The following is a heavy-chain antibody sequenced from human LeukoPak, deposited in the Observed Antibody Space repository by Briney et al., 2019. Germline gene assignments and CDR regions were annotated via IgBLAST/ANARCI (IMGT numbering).Heavy chain of an antibody. CDR3: ARERYCSGGSCYSGDFFAFDI. D-gene: IGHD2-15*01. J-gene: IGHJ3*02. V-gene: IGHV1-69*01. Sequence: SVKVSCKASGGTFSSYAISWVRRAPGQGLEWMGGIIPIFGTANYAQKFQGRVPITADESTSTAYMELSSLRSEDTAVYYCARERYCSGGSCYSGDFFAFDIWGQGTMVTVSS. CDR2: IIPIFGTA. CDR1: GGTFSSYA.